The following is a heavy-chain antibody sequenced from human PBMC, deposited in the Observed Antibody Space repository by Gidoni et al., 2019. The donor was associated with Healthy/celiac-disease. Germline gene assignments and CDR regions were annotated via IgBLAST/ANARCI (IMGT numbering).Heavy chain of an antibody. D-gene: IGHD3-3*01. V-gene: IGHV3-9*01. CDR2: NSGSI. CDR3: AKDEGKSTIFASMGH. J-gene: IGHJ4*02. Sequence: NSGSIGYADSVKGRFTISRDNAKNSLYLQMNSLRAEDTALYYCAKDEGKSTIFASMGHWGQGTLVTVSS.